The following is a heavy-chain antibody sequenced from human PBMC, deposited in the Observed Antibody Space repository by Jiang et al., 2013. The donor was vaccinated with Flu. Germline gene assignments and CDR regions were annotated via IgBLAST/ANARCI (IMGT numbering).Heavy chain of an antibody. V-gene: IGHV4-59*01. Sequence: LLKPSETLSLTCTVSGGSIRSYYWTWIRQPPGKGLEWIGYIYYSGSTNYNPSLKSRVTISLDTSKNQFSLKLNSVTAADTAVYYCARDHCGDNCYSYYFDYWGQGTRV. CDR2: IYYSGST. D-gene: IGHD2-21*02. J-gene: IGHJ4*02. CDR1: GGSIRSYY. CDR3: ARDHCGDNCYSYYFDY.